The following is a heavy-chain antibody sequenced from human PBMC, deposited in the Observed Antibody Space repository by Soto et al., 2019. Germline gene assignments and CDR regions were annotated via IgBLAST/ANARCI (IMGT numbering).Heavy chain of an antibody. J-gene: IGHJ4*02. CDR2: ISAYNGNT. V-gene: IGHV1-18*01. CDR3: ARRSSSWYSVDY. D-gene: IGHD6-13*01. CDR1: GYTFTSYG. Sequence: ASVKVSCKASGYTFTSYGISWVRQAPGQGLEWIGWISAYNGNTNYAQKLQGRVTMTTDTSTSTAYMEMRSLRSGHTAVYYCARRSSSWYSVDYWGQGTLVTVSS.